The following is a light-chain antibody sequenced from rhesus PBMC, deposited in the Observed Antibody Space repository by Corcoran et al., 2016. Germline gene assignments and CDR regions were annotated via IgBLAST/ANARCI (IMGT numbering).Light chain of an antibody. CDR1: QGLSSW. V-gene: IGKV1-21*01. CDR3: QQYNSAPFS. J-gene: IGKJ2*01. CDR2: KAS. Sequence: DIQMTQSPSSLSAYVGDRFTITCRASQGLSSWLAWYQQKPGKAPKLLIYKASRLQSGVPSRFSGIGSGTYLTLTISSLWPEDVATYYCQQYNSAPFSFDQGTKVEIK.